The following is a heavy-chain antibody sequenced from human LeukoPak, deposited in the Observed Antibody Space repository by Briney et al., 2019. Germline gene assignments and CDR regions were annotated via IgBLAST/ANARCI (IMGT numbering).Heavy chain of an antibody. V-gene: IGHV4-61*08. D-gene: IGHD3-22*01. CDR1: GGSISSGGYS. CDR3: ARLLYYYDSSGSVDAFDI. Sequence: SETLSLTCTVSGGSISSGGYSWSWIRQPPGKGLEWIGYIYYSGSTNYNPSLKSRVTISVDTSKNQFSLKLSSVTAADTAVYYCARLLYYYDSSGSVDAFDIWGQGTMVTVSS. J-gene: IGHJ3*02. CDR2: IYYSGST.